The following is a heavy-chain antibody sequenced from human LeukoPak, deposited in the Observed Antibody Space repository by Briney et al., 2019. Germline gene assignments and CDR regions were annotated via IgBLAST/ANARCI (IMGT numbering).Heavy chain of an antibody. CDR2: IIPIFGTA. Sequence: ASVKVSCKASVGTFSSYAISWVRQAPGQGLEWMGGIIPIFGTANYAQKFQGRVTITTDESTSTAYMELSSLRSEDTAVYYCARSAMVEYYFDYWGQGTLVTVSS. J-gene: IGHJ4*02. V-gene: IGHV1-69*05. D-gene: IGHD5-18*01. CDR3: ARSAMVEYYFDY. CDR1: VGTFSSYA.